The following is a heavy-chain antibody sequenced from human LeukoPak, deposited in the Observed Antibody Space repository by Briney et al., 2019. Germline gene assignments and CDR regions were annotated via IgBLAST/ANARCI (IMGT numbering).Heavy chain of an antibody. J-gene: IGHJ4*02. V-gene: IGHV4-39*01. D-gene: IGHD4-17*01. CDR1: GGSISSSSYY. Sequence: SETLSLTCTVSGGSISSSSYYWGWIRQPPGKGLEWIGSIYYSGSTYYNPSLKSRVTISVDTSKNQFSLKQSSVTAADTAVYYCARHSARGYGDYEGGYWGQGTLVTVSS. CDR3: ARHSARGYGDYEGGY. CDR2: IYYSGST.